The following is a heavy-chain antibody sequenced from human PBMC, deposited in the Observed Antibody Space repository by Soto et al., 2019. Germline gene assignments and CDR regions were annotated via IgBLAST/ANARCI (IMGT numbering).Heavy chain of an antibody. CDR3: ARAVGKVTTTPDY. V-gene: IGHV3-48*01. J-gene: IGHJ4*02. CDR1: GFTFSSYS. D-gene: IGHD4-17*01. CDR2: ISSSSSTI. Sequence: EVPLVESGGGLVQPGGSLRLSCAASGFTFSSYSMNWVRQAPGKGLEWVSYISSSSSTIYYADSVKGRFTISRDNARNSLYLQMNSLRAEDTAVYYCARAVGKVTTTPDYWGQGTLVTVSS.